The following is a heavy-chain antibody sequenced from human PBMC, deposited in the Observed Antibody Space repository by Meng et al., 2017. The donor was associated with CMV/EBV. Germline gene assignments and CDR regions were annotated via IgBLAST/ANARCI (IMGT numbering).Heavy chain of an antibody. CDR3: ARGDAYNYYYYYGMDV. CDR1: GGTFSSYA. CDR2: IIPIFGTA. D-gene: IGHD5-24*01. Sequence: SVKVSCKASGGTFSSYAISWVRQAPGQGLEWMGGIIPIFGTANYAQKFQGRVTITTDESTSTAYMELSSLRSEDTAVYYCARGDAYNYYYYYGMDVWGQGTTVTVSS. V-gene: IGHV1-69*05. J-gene: IGHJ6*02.